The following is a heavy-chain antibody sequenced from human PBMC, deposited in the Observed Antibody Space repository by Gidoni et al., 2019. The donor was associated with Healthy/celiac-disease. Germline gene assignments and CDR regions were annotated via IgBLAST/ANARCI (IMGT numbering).Heavy chain of an antibody. CDR2: FDPEDGET. CDR3: ATGQIFGVVTSIDY. J-gene: IGHJ4*02. V-gene: IGHV1-24*01. CDR1: VYTLTELS. D-gene: IGHD3-3*01. Sequence: QVQLVQSGAEVKKPGPSVQVSCQASVYTLTELSMPWVRQAPGKGLEWMGGFDPEDGETIYAQKFQGRVTMTEDTSTDTAYMELSSLRSEDTAVYYCATGQIFGVVTSIDYWGQGTLVTVSS.